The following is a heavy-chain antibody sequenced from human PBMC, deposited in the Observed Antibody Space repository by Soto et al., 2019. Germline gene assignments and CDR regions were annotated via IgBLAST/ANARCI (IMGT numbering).Heavy chain of an antibody. Sequence: QVQLQESGPGLVKPSETLSLTCTVSGGSISSYYWSWIRQPPGKGLEWIGYIYYSGSTNYNPSLKSRVTISVDTSTNQFSLKLSSVTAADTAVYYCARALRFLEWSAFDIWGQGTMLTVSS. D-gene: IGHD3-3*01. V-gene: IGHV4-59*01. J-gene: IGHJ3*02. CDR1: GGSISSYY. CDR3: ARALRFLEWSAFDI. CDR2: IYYSGST.